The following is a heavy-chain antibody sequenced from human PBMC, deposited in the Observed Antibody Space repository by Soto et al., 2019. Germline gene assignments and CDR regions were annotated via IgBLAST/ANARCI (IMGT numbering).Heavy chain of an antibody. V-gene: IGHV3-7*03. CDR2: IKQDGSEK. CDR1: GFTFSSYW. Sequence: HPGGSLRLSCAASGFTFSSYWMSWVRQAPGKGLEWVANIKQDGSEKYYVDSVKGRFTISRDNAKNSLYLQMNSLRAEDTAVYYCARSSGGSNYYYYGMDVWGQGTTVTVSS. D-gene: IGHD1-26*01. CDR3: ARSSGGSNYYYYGMDV. J-gene: IGHJ6*02.